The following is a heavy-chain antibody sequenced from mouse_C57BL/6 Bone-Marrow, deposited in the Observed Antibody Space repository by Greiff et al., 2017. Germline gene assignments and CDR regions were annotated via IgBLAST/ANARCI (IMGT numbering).Heavy chain of an antibody. CDR1: GFTFSDYY. D-gene: IGHD2-1*01. J-gene: IGHJ3*01. V-gene: IGHV5-12*01. CDR3: ARPLYYGNFAWFAY. CDR2: ISNGGGST. Sequence: EVQVVESGGGLVQPGGSLKLSCAASGFTFSDYYMYWVRQTPEKRLEWVAYISNGGGSTYYPDTVKGRFTISRDNAKNTLYLQMSRLKSEVTAMYYCARPLYYGNFAWFAYWGQGTLVTVSA.